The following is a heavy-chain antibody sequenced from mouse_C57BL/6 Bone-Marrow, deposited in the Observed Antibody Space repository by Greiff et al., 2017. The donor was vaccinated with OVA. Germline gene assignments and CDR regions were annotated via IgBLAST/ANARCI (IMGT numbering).Heavy chain of an antibody. CDR2: INPSNGGT. CDR1: GYTFTSYW. CDR3: ARERGIYYGY. V-gene: IGHV1-53*01. J-gene: IGHJ2*01. D-gene: IGHD1-1*01. Sequence: VQLQQPGTELVKPGASVKLSCKASGYTFTSYWMHWVKQRPGQGLEWIGNINPSNGGTNYNEKFKSKATLTVDKNPRTAYMQLSRLTSEDSAVYYCARERGIYYGYWGQGTTLSVSS.